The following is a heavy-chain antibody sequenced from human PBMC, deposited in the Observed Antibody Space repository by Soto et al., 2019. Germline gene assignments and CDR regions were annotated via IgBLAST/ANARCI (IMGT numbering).Heavy chain of an antibody. CDR1: GFTFNNYG. V-gene: IGHV3-33*01. J-gene: IGHJ4*02. CDR3: AGSGSYRWFDY. D-gene: IGHD3-10*01. CDR2: IWYDGSNK. Sequence: QVQLVESGGGVVQPGRSLRLSCAASGFTFNNYGMHWVRQAPGKGLEWVAIIWYDGSNKYYADSVKGRFTISRDNSKNKLYLQMNSLRAEDTAVYYCAGSGSYRWFDYWGQGTLVTVSS.